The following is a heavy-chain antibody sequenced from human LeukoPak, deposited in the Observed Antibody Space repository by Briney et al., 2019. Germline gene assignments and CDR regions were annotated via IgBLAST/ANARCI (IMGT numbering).Heavy chain of an antibody. J-gene: IGHJ1*01. D-gene: IGHD1-26*01. CDR3: ASGFSVPREYFQH. Sequence: SQTLSLTCTVSGGSISSGSYYWSWIRQPAGKGLEWIGRIYTSGSTNYNPSLKSRVTISVDTSKNQFSLKLSSVTAADTAVYYCASGFSVPREYFQHWGQGTLVTVSS. CDR2: IYTSGST. V-gene: IGHV4-61*02. CDR1: GGSISSGSYY.